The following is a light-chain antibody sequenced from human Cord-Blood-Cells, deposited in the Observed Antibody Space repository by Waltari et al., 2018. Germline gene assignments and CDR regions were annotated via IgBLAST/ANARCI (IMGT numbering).Light chain of an antibody. CDR3: CSYAGSYTYV. CDR1: SSDVGGYNY. CDR2: DVS. Sequence: SVTISCTGTSSDVGGYNYVSWYQQHPGKAPKLMIYDVSKRRSGVPERFSGSKSGNTASLSISGLQAEDEADYYCCSYAGSYTYVFGTGTRVTVL. V-gene: IGLV2-11*01. J-gene: IGLJ1*01.